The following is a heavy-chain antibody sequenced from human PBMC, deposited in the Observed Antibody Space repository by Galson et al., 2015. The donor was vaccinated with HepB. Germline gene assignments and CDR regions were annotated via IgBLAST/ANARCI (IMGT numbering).Heavy chain of an antibody. Sequence: SLRLSCAASRFTFSSYAISWVRQAPGKGLEWVSVITSSGGSTYYADSVKGRFTISRGKSRDTTDLQMNSLRVEDTAIYYCVLHGVEWFGGSNKDFDYWGQGAVVPVSS. V-gene: IGHV3-23*01. CDR1: RFTFSSYA. CDR3: VLHGVEWFGGSNKDFDY. CDR2: ITSSGGST. J-gene: IGHJ4*02. D-gene: IGHD3-10*01.